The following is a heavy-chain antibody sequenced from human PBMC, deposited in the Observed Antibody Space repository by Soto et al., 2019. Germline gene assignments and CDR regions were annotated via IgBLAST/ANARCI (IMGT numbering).Heavy chain of an antibody. D-gene: IGHD3-22*01. V-gene: IGHV4-59*08. CDR2: IYYSGTT. CDR1: GGSIRSHY. J-gene: IGHJ4*02. CDR3: ARGSGRYDSSGYYYAYFDY. Sequence: PSETLSLTCTVSGGSIRSHYWSWIRQPPGKGLEWIGYIYYSGTTNYNPSLKGRVILSVDTSKNQFSLKLNSVTAADTAVYYCARGSGRYDSSGYYYAYFDYWGQGTLVTVSS.